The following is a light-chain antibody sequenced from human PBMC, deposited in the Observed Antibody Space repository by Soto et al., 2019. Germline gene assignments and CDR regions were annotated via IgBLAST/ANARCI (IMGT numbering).Light chain of an antibody. V-gene: IGKV1-5*01. Sequence: DIQMTQSPSTLSASVGDRVTIACRASQSISSWLAWYQHKPGKAPNLLIYDASSLGSGVPSRFSGSGSGTEFTLSITSLQPDDFATYYCQQYKSYPWTFGQGTKVEI. CDR3: QQYKSYPWT. J-gene: IGKJ1*01. CDR2: DAS. CDR1: QSISSW.